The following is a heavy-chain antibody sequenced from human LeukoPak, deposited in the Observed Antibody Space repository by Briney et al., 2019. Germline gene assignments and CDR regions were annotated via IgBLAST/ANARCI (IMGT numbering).Heavy chain of an antibody. CDR3: AKDAREDCSSTSCYPAFYYYGMDV. Sequence: GGSLRLSCAASGFTFSSYGMHWVRQAPGKGLEWVAVISYDGSNKYYADSVKDRFTISRDNSKNTLYLQMNSLRAEDTAVYYCAKDAREDCSSTSCYPAFYYYGMDVWGQGTTVTVSS. V-gene: IGHV3-30*18. CDR2: ISYDGSNK. J-gene: IGHJ6*02. CDR1: GFTFSSYG. D-gene: IGHD2-2*01.